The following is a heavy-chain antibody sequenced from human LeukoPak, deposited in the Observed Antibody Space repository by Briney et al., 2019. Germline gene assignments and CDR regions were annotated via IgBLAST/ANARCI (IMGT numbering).Heavy chain of an antibody. CDR2: ISASGGTT. CDR1: GFTFTNSW. J-gene: IGHJ5*02. Sequence: PGGSLRLSCAASGFTFTNSWMAWVRQAPGKGLEWVSAISASGGTTYYADSVKGRFTISRDNSKNTLYLQMSGLRAEDTAVYYCAKEPREYCSSTSCPNWIDPWGQGTLVTVSS. V-gene: IGHV3-23*01. D-gene: IGHD2-2*01. CDR3: AKEPREYCSSTSCPNWIDP.